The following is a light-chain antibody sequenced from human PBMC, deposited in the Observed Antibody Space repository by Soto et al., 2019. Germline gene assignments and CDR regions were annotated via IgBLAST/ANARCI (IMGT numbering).Light chain of an antibody. V-gene: IGKV3-20*01. J-gene: IGKJ4*01. CDR2: DAS. CDR1: QTVRNNY. CDR3: QQFSSYPLT. Sequence: IVLSRSPVIMSLSTWDRAILLCRASQTVRNNYLAWYQQKPGQAPRLLIYDASSRATGIPDRFSGGGSGTDFTLTISRLEPEDFAVYYCQQFSSYPLTFGGGANVDI.